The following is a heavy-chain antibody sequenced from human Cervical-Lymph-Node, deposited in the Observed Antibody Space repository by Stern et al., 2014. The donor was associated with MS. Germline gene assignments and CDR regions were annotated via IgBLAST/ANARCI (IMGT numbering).Heavy chain of an antibody. CDR3: ALSAETNDRWYSLGYDL. J-gene: IGHJ5*02. V-gene: IGHV1-69*01. CDR1: GGTFSPFP. Sequence: VQLVESGAEVTKPGSSVKVSCKASGGTFSPFPSSWVRQAPGQGLEWMGGIFPVFVTPTYAQEFRGRVTITADVTTTTVYMELSSLRSNDTAVYYCALSAETNDRWYSLGYDLWGQGTLVTVSS. D-gene: IGHD6-13*01. CDR2: IFPVFVTP.